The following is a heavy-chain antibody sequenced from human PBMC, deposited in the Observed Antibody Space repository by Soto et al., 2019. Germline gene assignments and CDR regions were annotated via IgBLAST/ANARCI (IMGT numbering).Heavy chain of an antibody. V-gene: IGHV1-2*04. J-gene: IGHJ4*02. CDR3: ARQGPNFDSDSYFPPPEY. CDR1: GYTFTCYY. CDR2: INPNSGGT. Sequence: ASVKVSCKASGYTFTCYYMHWVRQAPGQGLEWMGWINPNSGGTNYAQKFQGWFTMTRDTSISTAYMELSRLRSDDTAVYYCARQGPNFDSDSYFPPPEYWGQGTLVTVSS. D-gene: IGHD3-10*01.